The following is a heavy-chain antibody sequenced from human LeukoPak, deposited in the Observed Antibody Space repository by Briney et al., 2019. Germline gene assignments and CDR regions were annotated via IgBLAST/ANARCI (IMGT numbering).Heavy chain of an antibody. Sequence: PSETLSLTCTVSGDSISSDDYYWSWIRQPAGKGLEWIGRFSASGNSNYNPSLKSRLTISVDTSKNQFSLKLSSVTAADTAVYYCARESRGDGSGWYPRPHWFDPWGQGTLVTVSS. CDR1: GDSISSDDYY. CDR2: FSASGNS. V-gene: IGHV4-61*02. CDR3: ARESRGDGSGWYPRPHWFDP. J-gene: IGHJ5*02. D-gene: IGHD6-19*01.